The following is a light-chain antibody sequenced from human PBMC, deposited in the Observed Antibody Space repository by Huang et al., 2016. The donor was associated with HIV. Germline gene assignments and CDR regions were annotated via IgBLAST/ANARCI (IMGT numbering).Light chain of an antibody. CDR1: QSISSY. V-gene: IGKV1-39*01. Sequence: DIQMTQSPSSLSASVGDRVTITCRESQSISSYLNWYQKKPGKYPKLLIYAASSFQSGLQSRFIGSGSGADFTLTISSRQPEDFATYYCQQSYSTPWTFGQGTKVEIK. CDR2: AAS. CDR3: QQSYSTPWT. J-gene: IGKJ1*01.